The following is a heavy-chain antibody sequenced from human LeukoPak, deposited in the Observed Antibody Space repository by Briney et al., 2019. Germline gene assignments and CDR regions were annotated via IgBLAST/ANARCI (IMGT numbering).Heavy chain of an antibody. D-gene: IGHD6-19*01. CDR3: APIPVDSSGPNVLDFDY. CDR2: INHSGST. J-gene: IGHJ4*02. Sequence: PSETLSLTCAVYGGSFSGYYWSWIRQPPGKGLEWIGDINHSGSTNYNPSLKSRVTISVDTSKNQFSLKLSSVTAADTAVYYCAPIPVDSSGPNVLDFDYWGQGTLVTVPS. V-gene: IGHV4-34*01. CDR1: GGSFSGYY.